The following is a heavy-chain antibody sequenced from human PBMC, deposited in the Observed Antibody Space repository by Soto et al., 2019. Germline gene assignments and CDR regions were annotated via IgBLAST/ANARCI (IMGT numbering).Heavy chain of an antibody. D-gene: IGHD3-16*01. Sequence: ASVKVSCKASGYTFTSYGISWVRQAPGQGLEWMGWMNPGSGDTGYAQKFQGRVTMARDISIATAYMELSSLRSDDTAIYYCARMATFGSLNWFDPWGQGTLVTRLL. CDR3: ARMATFGSLNWFDP. CDR1: GYTFTSYG. V-gene: IGHV1-8*02. J-gene: IGHJ5*02. CDR2: MNPGSGDT.